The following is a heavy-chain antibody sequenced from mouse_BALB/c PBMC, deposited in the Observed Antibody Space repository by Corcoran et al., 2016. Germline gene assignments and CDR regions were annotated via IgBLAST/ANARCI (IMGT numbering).Heavy chain of an antibody. CDR1: GYTFTNYG. CDR3: ARGATASDWYFDV. J-gene: IGHJ1*01. D-gene: IGHD1-2*01. Sequence: QIQLVQSGPELKKPGETVKISCKASGYTFTNYGMNWVKQAPGKGLKWMGWINTYTGEPTYADDFKGRFAFSLETSASTAYLQINNLKNEDMATYFWARGATASDWYFDVWGAGTTVTVSS. V-gene: IGHV9-1*02. CDR2: INTYTGEP.